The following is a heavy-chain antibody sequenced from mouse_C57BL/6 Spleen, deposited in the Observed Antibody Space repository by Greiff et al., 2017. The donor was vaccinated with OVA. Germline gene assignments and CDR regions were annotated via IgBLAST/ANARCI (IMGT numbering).Heavy chain of an antibody. V-gene: IGHV3-6*01. J-gene: IGHJ2*01. Sequence: EVKLVESGPGLVKPSQSLSLTCSVTGYSITSGYYWNWIRQFPGNKLEWMGYISYDGSNNYNPSLKNRISITRDTSKNQFFLKLNSVTTEDTATYYCAREGDGYYDYWGQGTTLTVSS. CDR2: ISYDGSN. CDR3: AREGDGYYDY. D-gene: IGHD2-3*01. CDR1: GYSITSGYY.